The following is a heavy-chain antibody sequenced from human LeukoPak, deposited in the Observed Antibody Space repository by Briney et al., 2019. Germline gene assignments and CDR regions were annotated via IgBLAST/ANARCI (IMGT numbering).Heavy chain of an antibody. CDR3: ARVIAAAGTFDY. D-gene: IGHD6-13*01. V-gene: IGHV3-21*01. CDR2: ISSSSSYI. J-gene: IGHJ4*02. Sequence: GGSLRLSCAASGFTFSSYSMNWVRQAPGKGLEWVSSISSSSSYIYYADSVQGRFTISRDNAKNYLYLQMNSLRAEDTAVYYCARVIAAAGTFDYWGQGTLVTVSS. CDR1: GFTFSSYS.